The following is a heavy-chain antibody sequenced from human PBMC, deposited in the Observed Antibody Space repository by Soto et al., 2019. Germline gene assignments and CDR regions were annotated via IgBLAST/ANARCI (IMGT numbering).Heavy chain of an antibody. D-gene: IGHD3-16*02. Sequence: PGGSLRLSCAASGASEFTFSNYAMTWVRQPPGRGLEWVSSITGSGDRTCYVDSVQGHFTISRDNSKNTLYLQMNSLRAEDTAVYYFAKYPHHYVWGTYRFGLYYFDTWGQGTLVTVSS. J-gene: IGHJ4*02. CDR3: AKYPHHYVWGTYRFGLYYFDT. CDR1: GASEFTFSNYA. CDR2: ITGSGDRT. V-gene: IGHV3-23*01.